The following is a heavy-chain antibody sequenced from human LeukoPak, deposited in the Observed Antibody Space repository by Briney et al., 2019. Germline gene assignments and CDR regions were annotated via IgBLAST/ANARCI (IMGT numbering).Heavy chain of an antibody. V-gene: IGHV4-59*08. CDR2: IYYTGNP. CDR3: ARRSTLENFFDS. D-gene: IGHD6-6*01. CDR1: GGSMTRYY. Sequence: PSETLSLTCTVSGGSMTRYYWSWLRRPPGKGLEWIGNIYYTGNPNYNPSLKSRVTVSVDSSKGQLSLKLTSLTAADSAVYYCARRSTLENFFDSWGQGTPVTVSS. J-gene: IGHJ4*02.